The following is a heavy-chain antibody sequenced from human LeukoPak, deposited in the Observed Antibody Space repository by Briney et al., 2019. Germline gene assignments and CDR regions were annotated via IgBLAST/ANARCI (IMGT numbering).Heavy chain of an antibody. J-gene: IGHJ3*02. CDR2: IYSGGST. CDR1: GFTVSSNY. Sequence: GRSLRLSCAASGFTVSSNYMSWVRQAPGKGLEWVSVIYSGGSTYYADSVKGRFTISRDNSKNTLYLQMNSLRAEDTAVYYCARTSTHDAFDIWGQGTMVTVSS. V-gene: IGHV3-53*01. CDR3: ARTSTHDAFDI.